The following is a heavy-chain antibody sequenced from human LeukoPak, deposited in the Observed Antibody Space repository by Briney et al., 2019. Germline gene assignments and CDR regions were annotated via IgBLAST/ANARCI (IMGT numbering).Heavy chain of an antibody. CDR1: GFTVSSNY. CDR2: IYSGGST. CDR3: ASYSGSWGHYYYGMDV. Sequence: GGSLRLSCAATGFTVSSNYMSWVRQAPGKGLEWVSVIYSGGSTYYADSVKGRFTISRDNSKNTLYLQMNSLRAEDTAVYYCASYSGSWGHYYYGMDVWGQGTTVTVS. D-gene: IGHD6-13*01. J-gene: IGHJ6*02. V-gene: IGHV3-53*01.